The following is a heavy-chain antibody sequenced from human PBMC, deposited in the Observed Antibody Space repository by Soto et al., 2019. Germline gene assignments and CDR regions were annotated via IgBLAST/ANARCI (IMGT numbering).Heavy chain of an antibody. CDR3: ARELLVFDTSGFHF. J-gene: IGHJ4*01. CDR2: IHHSGTT. CDR1: GDPIGSGDFY. Sequence: QVLLQESGPGLVKASQTLSLDCTVSGDPIGSGDFYWTWIRQTPERGLEWIGNIHHSGTTSYNPSLGSRISISMDTSRNCFSLSLTSVAVADTAVYFCARELLVFDTSGFHFWGRGILVSV. V-gene: IGHV4-30-4*01. D-gene: IGHD3-9*01.